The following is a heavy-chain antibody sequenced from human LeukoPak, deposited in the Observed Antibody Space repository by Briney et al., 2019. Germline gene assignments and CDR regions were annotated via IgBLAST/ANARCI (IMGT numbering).Heavy chain of an antibody. CDR1: GFTFSSYA. J-gene: IGHJ4*02. CDR2: ISYDGSNK. CDR3: ARGTTSVGATTPPSGY. V-gene: IGHV3-30*04. D-gene: IGHD1-26*01. Sequence: PGGSLRLSCAASGFTFSSYAMHWVRQAPGKGLEWVAVISYDGSNKYYADSVRGRFTISRDNSKNTLYLQMNSLRAEDTAVYYCARGTTSVGATTPPSGYWGQGTLVTVSS.